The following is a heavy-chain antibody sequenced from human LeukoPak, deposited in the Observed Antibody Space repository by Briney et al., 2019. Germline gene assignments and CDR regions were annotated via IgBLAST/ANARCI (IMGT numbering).Heavy chain of an antibody. CDR2: IYHRGST. CDR3: ARGAAVAGGDFDS. CDR1: GYSISTGYY. J-gene: IGHJ4*02. Sequence: PSETLSLTCTVSGYSISTGYYWGWIRQPPGKGLEWIGNIYHRGSTYYNPSLKSRVTISVDTSKNQFSLKLSSVTAADTAVYYCARGAAVAGGDFDSWGQGTLVTVSS. D-gene: IGHD6-19*01. V-gene: IGHV4-38-2*02.